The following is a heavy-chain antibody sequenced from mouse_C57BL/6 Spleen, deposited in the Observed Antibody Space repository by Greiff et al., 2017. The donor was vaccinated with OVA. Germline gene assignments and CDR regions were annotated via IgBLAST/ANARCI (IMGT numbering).Heavy chain of an antibody. Sequence: DVKLVESGGGLVKPGGSLKLSCAASGFTFSSYAMSWVRQTPEKRLEWVATISDGGSYTYYPDNVKGRFTISRDNAKNNLYLQMSHLKSEDTAMYYCARVGLGHWYFDVWGTGTTVTVSS. J-gene: IGHJ1*03. CDR2: ISDGGSYT. D-gene: IGHD4-1*01. CDR3: ARVGLGHWYFDV. V-gene: IGHV5-4*03. CDR1: GFTFSSYA.